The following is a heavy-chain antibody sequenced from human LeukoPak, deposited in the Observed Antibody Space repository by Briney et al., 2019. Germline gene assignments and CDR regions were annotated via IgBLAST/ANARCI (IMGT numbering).Heavy chain of an antibody. CDR1: GGSISSGDYY. Sequence: SQTLSLTCTVSGGSISSGDYYWSWIRQPPGKGLEWIGYIYYSGSTYYNLSLKSRVTISVDTSKNQFSLKLSSVTAADTAVYYCARECYDLGSTNAFDIWGQGTMVTVSS. CDR2: IYYSGST. D-gene: IGHD5-12*01. CDR3: ARECYDLGSTNAFDI. J-gene: IGHJ3*02. V-gene: IGHV4-30-4*01.